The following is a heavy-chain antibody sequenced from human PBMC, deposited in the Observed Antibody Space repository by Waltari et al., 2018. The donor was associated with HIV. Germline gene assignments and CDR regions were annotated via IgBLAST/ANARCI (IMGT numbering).Heavy chain of an antibody. J-gene: IGHJ4*02. Sequence: QVQIVESGGGVVQPGRSLRLSCAASGFTFGRYGMHGVRQAPGKGLEWVALISDDGSHIYYRDSVMGRFTISRDNSKNALYLQMNSLRAEDTAVYYCAKDEERRQGIFDYWGQGVLVTVSS. CDR2: ISDDGSHI. V-gene: IGHV3-30*18. D-gene: IGHD2-21*01. CDR3: AKDEERRQGIFDY. CDR1: GFTFGRYG.